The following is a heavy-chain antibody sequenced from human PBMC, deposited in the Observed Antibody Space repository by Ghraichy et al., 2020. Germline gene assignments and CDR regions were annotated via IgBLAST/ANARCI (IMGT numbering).Heavy chain of an antibody. D-gene: IGHD4-11*01. V-gene: IGHV3-30*18. J-gene: IGHJ4*02. Sequence: GGSLRLSCAASGFTFSSYGMHWVRQAPGKGLEWVAVISYDGSNKYYADSVKGRFTISRDNSKNTLYLQMNSLRAEDTAVYYCAKDIYSNYESPYFDYWGQGTLVTVSS. CDR1: GFTFSSYG. CDR2: ISYDGSNK. CDR3: AKDIYSNYESPYFDY.